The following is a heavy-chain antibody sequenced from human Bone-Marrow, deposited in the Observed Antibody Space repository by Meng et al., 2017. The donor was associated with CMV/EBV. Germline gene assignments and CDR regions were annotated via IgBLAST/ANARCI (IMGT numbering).Heavy chain of an antibody. D-gene: IGHD3-10*01. CDR1: GDSIDNYY. CDR2: VHYSGST. CDR3: ARWASGSRHFDY. Sequence: SETLSLTCTVSGDSIDNYYWNRIRRPPGKALEWIGYVHYSGSTIYNPSLKSRVTISLHTSKSQFSLSLSSVTAADTAVYYCARWASGSRHFDYVGQGTLVTASS. J-gene: IGHJ4*02. V-gene: IGHV4-59*01.